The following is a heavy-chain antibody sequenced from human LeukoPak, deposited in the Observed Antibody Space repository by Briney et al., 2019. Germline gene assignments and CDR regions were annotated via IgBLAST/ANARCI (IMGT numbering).Heavy chain of an antibody. J-gene: IGHJ4*02. CDR3: AKDSGYDLVDY. D-gene: IGHD5-12*01. CDR2: ISYDGSNK. V-gene: IGHV3-30*18. CDR1: GFTFSSYG. Sequence: GRSLRLSCAASGFTFSSYGMHWVRQAPGKGLEWVAVISYDGSNKYYADSVKGRFTISRDNSKNTLYLQMNSLRAEDTAVYYCAKDSGYDLVDYWGQGTLVTVSS.